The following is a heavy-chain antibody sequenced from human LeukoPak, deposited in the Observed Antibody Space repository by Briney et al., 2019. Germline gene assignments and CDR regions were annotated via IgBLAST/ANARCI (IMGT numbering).Heavy chain of an antibody. CDR2: IIPIFGTA. CDR1: GGTFSSYA. D-gene: IGHD3-16*01. J-gene: IGHJ5*02. Sequence: SVKVSCKASGGTFSSYAISWVRQAPGQGLEWMGRIIPIFGTANYAQKFQGRVTITTDESTSTAYMELSSLRSEDTAVYYYAREDTDGGWFDPWGQGTLVTVSS. V-gene: IGHV1-69*05. CDR3: AREDTDGGWFDP.